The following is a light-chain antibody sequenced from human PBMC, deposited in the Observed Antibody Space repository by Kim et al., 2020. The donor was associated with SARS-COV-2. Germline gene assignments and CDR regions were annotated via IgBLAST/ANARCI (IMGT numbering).Light chain of an antibody. CDR1: QSISSW. Sequence: SASVEDRVTITCRASQSISSWLAWYQQKPGKAPKLLSYDASSLESGVPSRFSGSGSGTEFTLTISSLQPDDFATYYCQQYNSYPYTFGQGTKLEIK. CDR3: QQYNSYPYT. J-gene: IGKJ2*01. V-gene: IGKV1-5*01. CDR2: DAS.